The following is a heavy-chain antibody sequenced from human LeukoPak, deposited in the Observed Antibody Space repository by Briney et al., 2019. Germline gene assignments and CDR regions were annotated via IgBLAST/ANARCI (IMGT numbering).Heavy chain of an antibody. D-gene: IGHD2-2*02. J-gene: IGHJ3*02. Sequence: GASVKVSCKASGGTFSSYAISWVRQAPGQGLEWMGGIIPIFGTANYAQKFQGRVTITTDESTSTAYMELSSLRPEDTAVYYCARGIVPAAIRGAFDIWGQGTMVTVSS. CDR3: ARGIVPAAIRGAFDI. CDR2: IIPIFGTA. V-gene: IGHV1-69*05. CDR1: GGTFSSYA.